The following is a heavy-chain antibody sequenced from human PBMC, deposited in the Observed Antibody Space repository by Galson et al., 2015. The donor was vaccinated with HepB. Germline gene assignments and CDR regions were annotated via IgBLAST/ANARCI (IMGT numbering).Heavy chain of an antibody. J-gene: IGHJ3*02. CDR3: ARGGSGSFTPSHAFDI. Sequence: SLRLSCAASGFTVSSNYMSWVRQAPGKGLEWVSVIYSGGSTYYADSVKGRFTISRDNSKNTLYLQMNSLRAEDTAVYYCARGGSGSFTPSHAFDIWGQGTMVTVSS. CDR1: GFTVSSNY. V-gene: IGHV3-66*01. CDR2: IYSGGST. D-gene: IGHD2-15*01.